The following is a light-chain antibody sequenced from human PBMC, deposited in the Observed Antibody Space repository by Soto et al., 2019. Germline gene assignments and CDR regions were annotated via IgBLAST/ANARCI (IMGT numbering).Light chain of an antibody. CDR3: AAWDDSLNAYV. CDR2: SNN. CDR1: SSNIGSNT. J-gene: IGLJ1*01. Sequence: QAVVTQPPSASGTPGQRVTISCSGSSSNIGSNTVNWYQQLPGTAPKLLIYSNNQRTSGVPDRFSGSKSGTSASLAISGLQSEDEADYYCAAWDDSLNAYVFGTGTKLTVL. V-gene: IGLV1-44*01.